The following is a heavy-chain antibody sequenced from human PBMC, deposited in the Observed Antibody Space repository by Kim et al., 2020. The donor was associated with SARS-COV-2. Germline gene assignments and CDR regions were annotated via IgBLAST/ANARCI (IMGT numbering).Heavy chain of an antibody. Sequence: SETLSLTCTVSGGSISSGGYYWSWIRQHPGKGLEWIGYIYYSGSTYYNPSLKSRVTISVDTSKNQFSLKLSSVTAADTAVYYCATSVPGSHVWFDPWGQGTLVTVSS. J-gene: IGHJ5*02. CDR1: GGSISSGGYY. CDR3: ATSVPGSHVWFDP. V-gene: IGHV4-31*03. CDR2: IYYSGST. D-gene: IGHD3-16*01.